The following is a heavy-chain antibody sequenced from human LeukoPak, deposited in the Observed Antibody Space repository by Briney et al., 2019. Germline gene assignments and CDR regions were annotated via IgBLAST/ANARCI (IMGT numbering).Heavy chain of an antibody. CDR3: ARLPSCSSGSCYSHFDY. J-gene: IGHJ4*02. Sequence: PGGSLRLSCTASGFTFSSYEMTWVRQAPGTGLEGLSYIGGSGSPIYYADSVKGRFTISRDNAKNSLYLQMNSLRAEDTAVYYCARLPSCSSGSCYSHFDYWGQGTLVAVSS. CDR2: IGGSGSPI. D-gene: IGHD2-15*01. V-gene: IGHV3-48*03. CDR1: GFTFSSYE.